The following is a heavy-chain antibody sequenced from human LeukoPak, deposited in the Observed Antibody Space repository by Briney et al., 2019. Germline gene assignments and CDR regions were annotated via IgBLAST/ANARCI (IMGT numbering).Heavy chain of an antibody. Sequence: PGGSLRLSCAASGFTFSSDGMSWVRQAPGKGLEWVSSISGNGDRTYYPDSVKGRFTISRDNSKNTLYLQMNSLRAEDTAVYYCAKGGRTGKGISMLRGVRNYYYYMDVWGKGTTVTISS. CDR1: GFTFSSDG. CDR2: ISGNGDRT. V-gene: IGHV3-23*01. J-gene: IGHJ6*03. D-gene: IGHD3-10*01. CDR3: AKGGRTGKGISMLRGVRNYYYYMDV.